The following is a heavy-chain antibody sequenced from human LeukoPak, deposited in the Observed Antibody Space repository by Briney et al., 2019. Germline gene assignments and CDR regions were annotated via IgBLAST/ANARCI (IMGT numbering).Heavy chain of an antibody. CDR1: GYAFTGYY. D-gene: IGHD2-21*02. V-gene: IGHV1-2*06. J-gene: IGHJ2*01. Sequence: ASVKVSCKASGYAFTGYYMHWVRQAPGQGLERMGRINPNSGGTNYAQKFQGRVTMTRDTSISTAYMELSRLRSDDTAVYYCARENEHIVVVTATHYWYFDLWGRGTLVTVSS. CDR3: ARENEHIVVVTATHYWYFDL. CDR2: INPNSGGT.